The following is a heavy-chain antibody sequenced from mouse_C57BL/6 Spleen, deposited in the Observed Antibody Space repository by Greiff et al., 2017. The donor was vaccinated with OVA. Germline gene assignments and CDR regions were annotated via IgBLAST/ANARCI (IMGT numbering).Heavy chain of an antibody. CDR3: ARGDYGYGRDDY. Sequence: QVQLKQPGAELVKPGASVKLSCKASGYTFTSYWMQWVKQRPGQGLEWIGEIDPSDSYTNYNQKFKGKATLTVDTSSSTAYLQLSSLTSEDSAVYYCARGDYGYGRDDYWGQGTTLTVSS. CDR2: IDPSDSYT. CDR1: GYTFTSYW. V-gene: IGHV1-50*01. D-gene: IGHD2-2*01. J-gene: IGHJ2*01.